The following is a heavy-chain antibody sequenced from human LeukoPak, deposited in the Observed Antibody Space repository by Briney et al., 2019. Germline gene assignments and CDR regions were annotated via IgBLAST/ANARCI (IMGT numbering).Heavy chain of an antibody. V-gene: IGHV1-8*01. D-gene: IGHD4-17*01. CDR2: MNPNSGNT. CDR3: ASRTRTGAFDI. J-gene: IGHJ3*02. CDR1: GYTFTSYD. Sequence: ASVKVSCKASGYTFTSYDINWVRQATGQGLEWMGWMNPNSGNTSYAQKFQGRVTMTRNTSISTAYMELSSLRSEDTAVYYCASRTRTGAFDIWGQGTMVTVSS.